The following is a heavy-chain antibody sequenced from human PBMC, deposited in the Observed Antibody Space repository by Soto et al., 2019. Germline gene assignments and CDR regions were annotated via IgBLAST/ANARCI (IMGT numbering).Heavy chain of an antibody. CDR1: GFSLSTSGVG. J-gene: IGHJ4*02. Sequence: QITLKESGPTLVKPTQSLTLTCTFSGFSLSTSGVGVGWIRQPPGKALEWLALIYWDDDKRYSPSLKSRLTITKDTSKNQVVLTMTNMDPVDTATYYCAHSRSRWLQLLPYFDYWGQGTLVTVSS. CDR3: AHSRSRWLQLLPYFDY. D-gene: IGHD5-12*01. V-gene: IGHV2-5*02. CDR2: IYWDDDK.